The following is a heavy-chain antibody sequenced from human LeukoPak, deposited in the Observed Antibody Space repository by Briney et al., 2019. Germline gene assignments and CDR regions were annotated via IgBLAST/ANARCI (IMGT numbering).Heavy chain of an antibody. CDR3: ARGHAYGIYDFWSGYYFDY. D-gene: IGHD3-3*01. CDR1: GGTFSSYA. V-gene: IGHV1-69*05. Sequence: SVKVSCKASGGTFSSYAISWVRQAPGQGLEWMGGIIPIFGTANYAQKFQGRVTITTDESTSTAYMELSSLRSEDTAVYYCARGHAYGIYDFWSGYYFDYWGQGTLVTVSS. CDR2: IIPIFGTA. J-gene: IGHJ4*02.